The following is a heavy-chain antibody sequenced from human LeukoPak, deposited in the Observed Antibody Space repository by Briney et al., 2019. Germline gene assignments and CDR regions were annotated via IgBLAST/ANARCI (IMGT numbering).Heavy chain of an antibody. J-gene: IGHJ4*02. CDR2: INPHSGGT. D-gene: IGHD2-21*02. V-gene: IGHV1-2*02. CDR1: GFTFTGYY. Sequence: SVKVSCKTSGFTFTGYYIHWVRQAPGQGLEWMGYINPHSGGTNSPQKFQGRVTMTTDTSISAAYMELSSLISDDTAMYYCVREGNELLSKNFDYWGQGTLVTVSS. CDR3: VREGNELLSKNFDY.